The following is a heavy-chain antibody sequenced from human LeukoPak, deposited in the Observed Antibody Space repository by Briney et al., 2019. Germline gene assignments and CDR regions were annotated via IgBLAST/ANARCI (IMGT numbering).Heavy chain of an antibody. V-gene: IGHV1-2*02. CDR2: INPNSGGT. Sequence: ASVKVSCKASGYTFIHYYIHWVRQAPGGGLEWMGWINPNSGGTNYAQKFQGSVTMTRDTSISTAYMELTRLNSDDTAVYYCAKNMGYGDYWYFDLWGRGTLVTVSS. J-gene: IGHJ2*01. CDR3: AKNMGYGDYWYFDL. D-gene: IGHD4-17*01. CDR1: GYTFIHYY.